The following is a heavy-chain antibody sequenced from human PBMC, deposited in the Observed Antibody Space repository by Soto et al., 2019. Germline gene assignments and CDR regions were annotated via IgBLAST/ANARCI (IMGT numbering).Heavy chain of an antibody. V-gene: IGHV1-8*01. D-gene: IGHD5-18*01. CDR3: AGDRGGGDTAMARHTISARHDGFDI. Sequence: ASVKVSCKASGYTFTSYDINWVRQATGQGLEWMGWMNPNSGNTGYAQKFQGRVTMTRNTSISTAYMELSSLRAEDTAVYYCAGDRGGGDTAMARHTISARHDGFDIWGQGTMVTVSS. J-gene: IGHJ3*02. CDR2: MNPNSGNT. CDR1: GYTFTSYD.